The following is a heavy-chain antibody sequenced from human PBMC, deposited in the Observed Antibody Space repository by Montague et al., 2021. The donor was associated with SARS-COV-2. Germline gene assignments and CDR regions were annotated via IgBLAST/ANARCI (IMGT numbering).Heavy chain of an antibody. Sequence: SETLSLTCTVSGYSIISGYYWGWIRQPPGKGLEWIGNIFHTGSALYNPSLKSRVTISLDTSKNQFSLRLNSVTAADTAVYYCASDHGTATTEWWGQGTLVTVSS. CDR3: ASDHGTATTEW. CDR2: IFHTGSA. CDR1: GYSIISGYY. J-gene: IGHJ4*02. V-gene: IGHV4-38-2*02. D-gene: IGHD4-17*01.